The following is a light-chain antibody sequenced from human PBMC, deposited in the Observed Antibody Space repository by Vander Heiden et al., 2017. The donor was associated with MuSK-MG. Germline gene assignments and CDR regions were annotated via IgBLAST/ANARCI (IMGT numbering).Light chain of an antibody. CDR3: ATWDDSLNGPV. J-gene: IGLJ3*02. CDR2: SNG. CDR1: SSNIGSNT. Sequence: QSAVTQPPSASGTTAQKVTISCSGSSSNIGSNTANWYQQLPGTAPKLLIHSNGQRPSGVPDRFSGSKSGTSASLAISGLQSEDDGDYYCATWDDSLNGPVFGGGTRLTVL. V-gene: IGLV1-44*01.